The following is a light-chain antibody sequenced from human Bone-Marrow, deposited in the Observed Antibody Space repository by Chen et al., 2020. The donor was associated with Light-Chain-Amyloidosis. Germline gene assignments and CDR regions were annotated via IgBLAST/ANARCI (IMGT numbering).Light chain of an antibody. J-gene: IGLJ1*01. V-gene: IGLV2-14*01. CDR3: SSYTITNTRV. Sequence: QSALTQPASVSGSPGQSITISCTGTSSDVGGDNHVSWYQQHPDKAPKLMIYEVTNRPSWVPARFSGSKSDNTASLTISGLKTEDEADYFCSSYTITNTRVFGSGTRVTVL. CDR2: EVT. CDR1: SSDVGGDNH.